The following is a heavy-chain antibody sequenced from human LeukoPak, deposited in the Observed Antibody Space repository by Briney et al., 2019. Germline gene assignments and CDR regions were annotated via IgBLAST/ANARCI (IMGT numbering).Heavy chain of an antibody. D-gene: IGHD3-22*01. CDR2: IIPIFGTA. CDR1: GGTFSSYA. V-gene: IGHV1-69*01. CDR3: AVYYYDSSFDY. J-gene: IGHJ4*02. Sequence: GSSLKVSCKASGGTFSSYAICWVRQAPGQGLEWMGGIIPIFGTANYAQKFQGRVTITADESTSTAYMELSSLRSEDTAVYYCAVYYYDSSFDYWGQGTLVTVSS.